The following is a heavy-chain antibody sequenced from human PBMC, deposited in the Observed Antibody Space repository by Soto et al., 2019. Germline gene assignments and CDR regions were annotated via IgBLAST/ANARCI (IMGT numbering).Heavy chain of an antibody. Sequence: PSETLSLTCTVSGGSISSSSYYWGWIRQPPGKGLEWIGSIYYSGSTYYNPSLKSRVTISVDTSKNQFSLKLSSVTAADTAVYYCARSFTIFGVARDPWFDPWGQGTLVTVSS. CDR3: ARSFTIFGVARDPWFDP. CDR2: IYYSGST. V-gene: IGHV4-39*01. CDR1: GGSISSSSYY. J-gene: IGHJ5*02. D-gene: IGHD3-3*01.